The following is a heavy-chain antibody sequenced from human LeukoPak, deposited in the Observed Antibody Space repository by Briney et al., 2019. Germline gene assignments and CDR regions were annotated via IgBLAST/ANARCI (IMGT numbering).Heavy chain of an antibody. CDR1: GFTFSSYA. CDR2: ISYDGSNK. V-gene: IGHV3-30*04. J-gene: IGHJ4*02. CDR3: ARGRDYGDYIFDY. Sequence: GGSLRHSCAASGFTFSSYAMHWVRQAPGKGLEWVAVISYDGSNKYYADSVKGRFTISRDNSKNTLYLQMNSLRAEDTAVYYCARGRDYGDYIFDYWGQGTLVTVSS. D-gene: IGHD4-17*01.